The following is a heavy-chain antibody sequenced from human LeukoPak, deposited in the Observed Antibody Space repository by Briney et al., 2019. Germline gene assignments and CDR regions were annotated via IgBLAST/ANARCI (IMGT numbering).Heavy chain of an antibody. CDR2: ISSSGSTI. CDR3: ARAWVEMATSPLGY. D-gene: IGHD5-24*01. V-gene: IGHV3-48*03. J-gene: IGHJ4*02. Sequence: GGSLRLSCAASGFTFSSYEMNWVRQAPGKGLEWVSYISSSGSTIYYADSVKGRFTISRDNAKNSLYLQMNSLRAEDTALYYCARAWVEMATSPLGYWGQGTLVTVSS. CDR1: GFTFSSYE.